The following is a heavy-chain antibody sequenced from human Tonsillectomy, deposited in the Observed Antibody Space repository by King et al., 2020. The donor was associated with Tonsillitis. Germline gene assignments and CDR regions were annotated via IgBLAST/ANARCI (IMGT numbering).Heavy chain of an antibody. D-gene: IGHD4-23*01. CDR2: ISSRSSYI. CDR3: ARDLDYVGNTY. Sequence: VQLVESGGGLVKPGGSLRLSCAASGFTFSSYSMNWVPQAPGGGLEWVSSISSRSSYIYSADSLKGRFTISRDNATNSLYLQMNSLRAEDTAVYYCARDLDYVGNTYWGEGTLVTVSS. V-gene: IGHV3-21*01. CDR1: GFTFSSYS. J-gene: IGHJ4*02.